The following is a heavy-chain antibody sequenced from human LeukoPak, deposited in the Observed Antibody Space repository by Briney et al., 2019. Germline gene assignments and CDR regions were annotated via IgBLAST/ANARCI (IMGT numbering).Heavy chain of an antibody. CDR1: GYTFTRFA. D-gene: IGHD3-10*01. CDR3: ARDLWSPQNFDL. V-gene: IGHV1-3*04. J-gene: IGHJ2*01. Sequence: ASVKVSCKASGYTFTRFAIRCVRQAPGQRLEWMGWVNTGNGNTKYSQKFQGRVTITRDTSASTAYMELSNLRSEDTAVYYCARDLWSPQNFDLWGRGTLVTVSS. CDR2: VNTGNGNT.